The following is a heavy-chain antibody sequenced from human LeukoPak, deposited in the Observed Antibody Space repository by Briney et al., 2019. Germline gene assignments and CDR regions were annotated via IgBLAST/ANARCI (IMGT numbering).Heavy chain of an antibody. Sequence: LTGGSLRLSCAASGFTFSSYAMSWVRQAPGKGLEWVSAISGSGGSTYYADSVKGRFTISRDNSKNTLYLQMNSLRAEDTAVYYCAKANYYDRPPHFDYWGQGTLVTVSS. D-gene: IGHD3-22*01. CDR3: AKANYYDRPPHFDY. J-gene: IGHJ4*02. CDR2: ISGSGGST. V-gene: IGHV3-23*01. CDR1: GFTFSSYA.